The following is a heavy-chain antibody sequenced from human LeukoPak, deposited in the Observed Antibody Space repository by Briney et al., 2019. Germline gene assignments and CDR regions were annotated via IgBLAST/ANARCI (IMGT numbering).Heavy chain of an antibody. V-gene: IGHV3-23*01. CDR1: GFTVSSYA. J-gene: IGHJ4*02. CDR3: AKDSPSGYSDY. Sequence: GGSLRLSCAASGFTVSSYAMSWVRQAPGEGLEWVSAISGSGGSTYYADSVKGRFTISRDNSKNTLYLQMNSLRAEDTAVYDCAKDSPSGYSDYWGQGTLVTVSS. CDR2: ISGSGGST. D-gene: IGHD6-13*01.